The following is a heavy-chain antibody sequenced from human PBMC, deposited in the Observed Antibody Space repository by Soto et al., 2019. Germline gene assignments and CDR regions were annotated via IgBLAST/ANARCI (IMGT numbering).Heavy chain of an antibody. CDR1: GGSISISSYY. D-gene: IGHD6-19*01. V-gene: IGHV4-39*01. CDR2: IYYSGNT. CDR3: ARHVAGYSSGLDY. J-gene: IGHJ4*02. Sequence: PSETLSLTCTVSGGSISISSYYWGWILHPPGKGLEWIGSIYYSGNTYHNPSLKSRVTISVDTSKNQFSLKLSSVTAADTAVYYCARHVAGYSSGLDYWGQGTLVTVSS.